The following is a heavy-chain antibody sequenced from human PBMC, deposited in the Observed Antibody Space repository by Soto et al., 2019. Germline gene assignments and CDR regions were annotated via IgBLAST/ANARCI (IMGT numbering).Heavy chain of an antibody. V-gene: IGHV1-46*01. J-gene: IGHJ6*02. CDR2: INPSGGIT. D-gene: IGHD2-2*01. CDR3: ARGISTTRYYYYYGMDV. CDR1: GCTLTSYY. Sequence: ASVKVSCKASGCTLTSYYLHWVLQAPGQGPEWMGIINPSGGITNDAQKFQDRATMTSDTSTSTVYMELSSLRSEDTAVYYCARGISTTRYYYYYGMDVWGQGTTVTVSS.